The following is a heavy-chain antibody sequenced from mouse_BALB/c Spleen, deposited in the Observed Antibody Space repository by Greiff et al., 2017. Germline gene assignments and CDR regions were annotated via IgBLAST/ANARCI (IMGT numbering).Heavy chain of an antibody. CDR1: GYTFTSYW. CDR3: ASYGNYFDY. J-gene: IGHJ2*01. V-gene: IGHV1-69*02. Sequence: QVQLQQPGAELVKPGASVKLSCKASGYTFTSYWMHWVKQRPGQGLEWIGEIDPSDSYTNYNQKFKGKATLTVDKSSSTAYMQLSSLTSEDSAVYYCASYGNYFDYWGQGTTLTVSS. CDR2: IDPSDSYT. D-gene: IGHD2-10*02.